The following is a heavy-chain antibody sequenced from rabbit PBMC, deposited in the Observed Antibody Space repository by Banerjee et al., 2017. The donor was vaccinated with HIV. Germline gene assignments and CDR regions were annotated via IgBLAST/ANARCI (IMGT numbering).Heavy chain of an antibody. CDR1: GFSFSNKYV. Sequence: QEQLEESGGDLVKPEGSLTLTCTASGFSFSNKYVMCWVRQAPGKGLEWIACINSSSGNTVYATWAKGRFTISKTSSTTVTLQMTSLTAADTATYFCARDDAGTNYGTYFNLWGPGTLVTVS. J-gene: IGHJ4*01. CDR2: INSSSGNT. CDR3: ARDDAGTNYGTYFNL. V-gene: IGHV1S45*01. D-gene: IGHD8-1*01.